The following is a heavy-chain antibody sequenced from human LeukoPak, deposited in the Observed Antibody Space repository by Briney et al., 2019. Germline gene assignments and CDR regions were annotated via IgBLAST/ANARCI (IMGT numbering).Heavy chain of an antibody. Sequence: ASVKVSCKASAYTFTSYGISWVRQAPGQGLEWMGWNSAYNGNTKYAQKFQGRVTMTTDTSTSTAYMELRSLRSDDTAVYYCARSRDTMIVVGDYWGQGTLVTVSS. CDR1: AYTFTSYG. D-gene: IGHD3-22*01. J-gene: IGHJ4*02. CDR3: ARSRDTMIVVGDY. CDR2: NSAYNGNT. V-gene: IGHV1-18*01.